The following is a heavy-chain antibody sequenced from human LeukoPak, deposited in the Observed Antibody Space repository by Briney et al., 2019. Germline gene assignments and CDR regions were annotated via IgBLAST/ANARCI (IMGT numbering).Heavy chain of an antibody. D-gene: IGHD3-3*01. CDR1: GFTFRNYW. J-gene: IGHJ4*02. Sequence: SGGSLRLSCAASGFTFRNYWMHWVRQAPGKGLVWVSRINSDGSTTNYADSVKGRFTVSRDNAKNTLYLQMNSLRAEDTAVYYCARVSSLEWLFPDFWGQGTLVTVSS. CDR2: INSDGSTT. CDR3: ARVSSLEWLFPDF. V-gene: IGHV3-74*01.